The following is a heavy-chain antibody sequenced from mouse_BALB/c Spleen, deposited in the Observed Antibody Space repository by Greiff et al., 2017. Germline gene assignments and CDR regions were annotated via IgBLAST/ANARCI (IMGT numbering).Heavy chain of an antibody. CDR3: ATSYYRYDGEDYFDY. CDR1: GDSITSGY. V-gene: IGHV3-8*02. J-gene: IGHJ2*01. D-gene: IGHD2-14*01. CDR2: ISYSGST. Sequence: EVMLVESGPSLVKPSQTLSLTCSVTGDSITSGYWNWIRKFPGNKLEYMGYISYSGSTYYNPSLKSRISITRDTSKNQYYLQLNSVTTEDTATYYCATSYYRYDGEDYFDYWGQGTTLTVSS.